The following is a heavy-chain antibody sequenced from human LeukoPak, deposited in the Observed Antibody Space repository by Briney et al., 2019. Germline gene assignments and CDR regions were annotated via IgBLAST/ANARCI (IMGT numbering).Heavy chain of an antibody. D-gene: IGHD6-6*01. CDR3: ARDWAARRDYYYMDV. Sequence: ASVKVSCKASGYTFTGYYMHWVRQAPGQGLEWMGWISPNSGGTNYARKFQGRVTMTRDTSISTAYMELSRLRSDDTAVYYCARDWAARRDYYYMDVWGKGTTVTVSS. V-gene: IGHV1-2*02. CDR1: GYTFTGYY. J-gene: IGHJ6*03. CDR2: ISPNSGGT.